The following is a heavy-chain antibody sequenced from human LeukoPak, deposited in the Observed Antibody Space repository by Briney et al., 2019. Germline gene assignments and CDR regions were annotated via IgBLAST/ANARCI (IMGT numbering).Heavy chain of an antibody. CDR1: GYTFTSYD. CDR2: INPNSDNT. V-gene: IGHV1-8*02. Sequence: ASVKVSCKASGYTFTSYDINWVRQAIGQGLEWMGWINPNSDNTGYAQKFQGGVTMARNTSINTAYMELSSLKSEDTAVYYCARGVSDYYYGMDVWGQGTTVTVSS. J-gene: IGHJ6*02. CDR3: ARGVSDYYYGMDV.